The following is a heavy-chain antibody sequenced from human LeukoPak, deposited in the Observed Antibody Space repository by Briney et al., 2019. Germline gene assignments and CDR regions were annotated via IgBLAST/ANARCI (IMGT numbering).Heavy chain of an antibody. CDR3: TVAVTAISPNAFDI. CDR2: INPSGGST. D-gene: IGHD2-21*02. Sequence: ASVKVSCKASGYTFTSDDMNWVRQAPGQELEWLGIINPSGGSTSYAQKLQGRVTMPRDTSTSTVYMELSSLRPEDTAVYYCTVAVTAISPNAFDIWGQGTMVTVSS. CDR1: GYTFTSDD. J-gene: IGHJ3*02. V-gene: IGHV1-46*04.